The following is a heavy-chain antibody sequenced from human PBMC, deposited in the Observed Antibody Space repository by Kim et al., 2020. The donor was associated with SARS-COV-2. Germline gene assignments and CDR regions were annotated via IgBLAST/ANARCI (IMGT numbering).Heavy chain of an antibody. CDR2: IDPINGDT. CDR3: ARDREPARGTFGDFHF. CDR1: GYSFSAYY. D-gene: IGHD3-10*01. Sequence: ASVTVSCKASGYSFSAYYIHWLRQAPGQGLEWMGRIDPINGDTNSAPKFQGRVSMTGDTSLSTAYLELTRLTSDDTALYFCARDREPARGTFGDFHFWGQ. V-gene: IGHV1-2*06. J-gene: IGHJ3*01.